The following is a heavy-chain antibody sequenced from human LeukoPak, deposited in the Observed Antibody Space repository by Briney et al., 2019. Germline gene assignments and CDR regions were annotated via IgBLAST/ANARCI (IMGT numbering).Heavy chain of an antibody. CDR3: ARPYYDILTGTAEYFDL. Sequence: PGGSLRLSCAASGFPFSSYSMNWVRQAPGKGLEWVSSISSSSSYIYYADSVKGRFTISRDNAKNSLYLQMNSLRAEDTAVYYCARPYYDILTGTAEYFDLWGRGTLVTVSS. J-gene: IGHJ2*01. CDR2: ISSSSSYI. CDR1: GFPFSSYS. D-gene: IGHD3-9*01. V-gene: IGHV3-21*01.